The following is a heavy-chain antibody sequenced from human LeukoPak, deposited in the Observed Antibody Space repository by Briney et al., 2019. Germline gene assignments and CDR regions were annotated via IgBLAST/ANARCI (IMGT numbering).Heavy chain of an antibody. CDR2: IHYSGST. CDR1: GVSISTDY. V-gene: IGHV4-59*13. J-gene: IGHJ4*02. Sequence: PSETLSLTCTVSGVSISTDYWTWVRQPPGKGLEWIGYIHYSGSTSYNPSLKSRVTISVDTSKNQFSLKLTSVTSADTAVYYCVRDAGATAYWGQGALVTVSS. CDR3: VRDAGATAY. D-gene: IGHD4/OR15-4a*01.